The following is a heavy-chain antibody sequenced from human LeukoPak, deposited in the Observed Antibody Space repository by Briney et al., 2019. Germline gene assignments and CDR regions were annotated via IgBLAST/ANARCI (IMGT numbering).Heavy chain of an antibody. J-gene: IGHJ4*02. V-gene: IGHV3-23*01. D-gene: IGHD1-14*01. CDR3: AKDFVFPRSRGIFDY. Sequence: GGSLRLSCAPSGFTFSSYAMSWVRQAPGKGLEWVSAVSGSGGSTYYADSVKGRFTISRDNSKNTLYLQMNSLRAEDTAVYYCAKDFVFPRSRGIFDYWGQGTLVTVSS. CDR1: GFTFSSYA. CDR2: VSGSGGST.